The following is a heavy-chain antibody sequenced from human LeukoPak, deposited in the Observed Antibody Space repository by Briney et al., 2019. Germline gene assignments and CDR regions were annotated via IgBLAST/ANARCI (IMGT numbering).Heavy chain of an antibody. J-gene: IGHJ4*02. Sequence: GASVKVSCKASGYTFTGYYMHWVRQALGQGLEWMGWINPNSGGTNYAQKFQGWVTMTRDTSISTAYMELSRLRSDDTAVYSCARTHDYGDYPTTYFDYWGQGTLVTVSS. V-gene: IGHV1-2*04. CDR3: ARTHDYGDYPTTYFDY. D-gene: IGHD4-17*01. CDR2: INPNSGGT. CDR1: GYTFTGYY.